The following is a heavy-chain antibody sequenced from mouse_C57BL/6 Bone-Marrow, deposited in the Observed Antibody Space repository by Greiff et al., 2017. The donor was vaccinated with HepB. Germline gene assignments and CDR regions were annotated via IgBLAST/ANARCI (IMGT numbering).Heavy chain of an antibody. CDR3: TKLGRPDYFDY. Sequence: EVMLVESGEGLVKPGGSLKLSCAASGFTFSSYAMSWVRQTPEKRLEWVAYISSGGDYIYYADTVKGRFTISRDNARNTLYLQMSSLKSEDTAMYYCTKLGRPDYFDYWGQGTTLTVSS. CDR1: GFTFSSYA. CDR2: ISSGGDYI. J-gene: IGHJ2*01. V-gene: IGHV5-9-1*02. D-gene: IGHD4-1*01.